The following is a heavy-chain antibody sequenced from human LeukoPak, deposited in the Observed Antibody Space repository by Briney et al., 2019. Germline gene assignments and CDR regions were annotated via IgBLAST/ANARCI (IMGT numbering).Heavy chain of an antibody. CDR3: ARGSGLRYCSSSSCYPPSY. J-gene: IGHJ4*02. CDR2: IYYSGST. D-gene: IGHD2-2*01. CDR1: GGSISSSSYY. V-gene: IGHV4-39*01. Sequence: SETLSLTCTVSGGSISSSSYYWGWIRQPPGKGLEWIGNIYYSGSTYYNPSLKSRVTISVDTSKNQFSLKLSSVTAADTAVYYCARGSGLRYCSSSSCYPPSYWGQGTLVTVSS.